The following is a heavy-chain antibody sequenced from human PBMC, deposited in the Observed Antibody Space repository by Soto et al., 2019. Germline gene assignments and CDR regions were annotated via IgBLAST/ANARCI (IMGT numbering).Heavy chain of an antibody. Sequence: ASVKVSCKASGYTFTSYDMHWALQAPGQGLEWMGIINPSGGSTSYAQKFQGRVTMTRDTSTSTVYMELSSLRSEDTAVYYCARVSYDSSGYPTSYYYYGMDVWGQGTTVTVSS. CDR2: INPSGGST. J-gene: IGHJ6*02. CDR1: GYTFTSYD. D-gene: IGHD3-22*01. V-gene: IGHV1-46*01. CDR3: ARVSYDSSGYPTSYYYYGMDV.